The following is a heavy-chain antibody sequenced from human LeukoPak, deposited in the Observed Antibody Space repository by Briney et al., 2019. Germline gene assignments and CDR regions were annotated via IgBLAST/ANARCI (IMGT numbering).Heavy chain of an antibody. Sequence: GGSLRLSCAASGFTFSSYAMSWVRQAPGKGLEWVSAISGSGGSTYYADPVKGLFTISRDYSKNTLYLQMNSVRAEDTAVYYCAKDPSLDPQAGWGQGTLVTVSS. CDR2: ISGSGGST. CDR1: GFTFSSYA. J-gene: IGHJ4*02. CDR3: AKDPSLDPQAG. D-gene: IGHD1-1*01. V-gene: IGHV3-23*01.